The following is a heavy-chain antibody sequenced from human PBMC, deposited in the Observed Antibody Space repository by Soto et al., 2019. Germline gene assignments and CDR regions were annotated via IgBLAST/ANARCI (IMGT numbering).Heavy chain of an antibody. J-gene: IGHJ4*02. CDR1: GGSISSSSW. D-gene: IGHD1-7*01. CDR2: IVESGAT. V-gene: IGHV4-4*02. Sequence: QVQLQESGPGLVKPSGTLSLTCAVSGGSISSSSWWTWVRQSPGKGLERIGEIVESGATNYNPSLKSRLTMSVDKSKNQFSLNLSSLTAAVTAVYFCATSHAGELNNWGQGTLVTVSS. CDR3: ATSHAGELNN.